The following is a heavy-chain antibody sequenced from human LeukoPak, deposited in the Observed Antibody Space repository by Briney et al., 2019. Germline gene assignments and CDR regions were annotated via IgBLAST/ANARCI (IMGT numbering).Heavy chain of an antibody. Sequence: SETLSLTCAVYGGSFSGYYWSWIRQPPGKGLEWIGEINHSGSTNYNPSLKSRVTISVDTSKNQFSLKLSSVTAADTAVYYCARSIVGAYYYYYMDVWGKGTTVTVSS. CDR3: ARSIVGAYYYYYMDV. J-gene: IGHJ6*03. CDR1: GGSFSGYY. CDR2: INHSGST. D-gene: IGHD1-26*01. V-gene: IGHV4-34*01.